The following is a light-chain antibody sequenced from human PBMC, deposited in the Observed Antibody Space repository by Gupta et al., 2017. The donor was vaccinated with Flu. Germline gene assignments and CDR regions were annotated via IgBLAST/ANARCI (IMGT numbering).Light chain of an antibody. J-gene: IGKJ1*01. CDR2: AAS. CDR1: QSISNW. Sequence: RVTITCRASQSISNWLAWYQQKPGKAPNLLIYAASTLQSGVPPRFSGSGSGTDFSLTISSLQPEDFATYFCQQANSLPPTFGQGTKVEIK. CDR3: QQANSLPPT. V-gene: IGKV1-12*01.